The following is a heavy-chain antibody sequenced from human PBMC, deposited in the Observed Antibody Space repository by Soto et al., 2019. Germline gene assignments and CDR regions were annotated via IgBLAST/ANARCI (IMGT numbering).Heavy chain of an antibody. CDR2: IYYSGST. Sequence: SETLSLTCTVSGGTISSYYWIWIRQPPGKGLEWIGYIYYSGSTNYNPSLKSRVTISVDTSKNQFSLKLSSVTAADTAMYYCARAEYYGSGSYYDYWGQGTLVTVSS. J-gene: IGHJ4*02. V-gene: IGHV4-59*01. D-gene: IGHD3-10*01. CDR1: GGTISSYY. CDR3: ARAEYYGSGSYYDY.